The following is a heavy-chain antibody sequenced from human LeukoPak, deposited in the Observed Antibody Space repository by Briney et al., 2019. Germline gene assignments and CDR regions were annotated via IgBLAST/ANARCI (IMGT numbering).Heavy chain of an antibody. D-gene: IGHD3-22*01. CDR1: GGSISSSSYY. J-gene: IGHJ6*03. V-gene: IGHV4-39*01. CDR2: IYYSGST. Sequence: SETLSLTCTVSGGSISSSSYYWGWIRQPPGKGLEWIGSIYYSGSTYYNPSLKSRVTISVDTSKNQFSLKLSSVTAADTAVYYCARRGFTYYYDSSGYTTPQYYYYYMDVWGKGTTVTISS. CDR3: ARRGFTYYYDSSGYTTPQYYYYYMDV.